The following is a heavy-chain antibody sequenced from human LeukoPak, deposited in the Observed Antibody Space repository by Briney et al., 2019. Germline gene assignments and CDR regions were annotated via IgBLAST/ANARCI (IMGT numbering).Heavy chain of an antibody. CDR1: GGSFSGYY. Sequence: PSETLSLTCAVYGGSFSGYYWSWIRQPPGKGLEWIGEINHSGSTNYNPSLKSRVTISVDTSKNQFSLKLSSVTAADTAVYYCASLKGVAAAGTSGYWGQGTLVTVSS. CDR3: ASLKGVAAAGTSGY. J-gene: IGHJ4*02. V-gene: IGHV4-34*01. D-gene: IGHD6-13*01. CDR2: INHSGST.